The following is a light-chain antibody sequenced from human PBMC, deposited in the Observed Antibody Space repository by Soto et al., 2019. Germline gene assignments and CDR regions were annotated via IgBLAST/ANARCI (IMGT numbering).Light chain of an antibody. CDR3: QQCRNWPYT. V-gene: IGKV3-15*01. J-gene: IGKJ2*01. Sequence: ETVMTQSPGTLSVSVGDRVTLSCRASQSVSSDLARYQQKSGQPPRLLVFGASTRATGIPARFSGSGTGTEFTLTISSLQSEDFAVYYCQQCRNWPYTFGQGTKLEIK. CDR2: GAS. CDR1: QSVSSD.